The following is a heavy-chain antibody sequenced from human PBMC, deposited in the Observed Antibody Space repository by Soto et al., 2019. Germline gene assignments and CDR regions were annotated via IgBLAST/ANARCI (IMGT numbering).Heavy chain of an antibody. Sequence: LRLSCAASGFTVSNAWMIWVRHAPGKGLEWVGRIKSKTDGGTTDYAAPVKGRFTISRDDSKNTLYLQMNSLKTEDTAVYYCTTVKEYYYYGMDVWGQGTTVTVSS. CDR3: TTVKEYYYYGMDV. V-gene: IGHV3-15*01. J-gene: IGHJ6*02. CDR1: GFTVSNAW. CDR2: IKSKTDGGTT.